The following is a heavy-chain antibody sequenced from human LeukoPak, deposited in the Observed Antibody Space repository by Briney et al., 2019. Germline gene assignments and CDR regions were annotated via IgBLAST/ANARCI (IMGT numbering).Heavy chain of an antibody. V-gene: IGHV4-61*01. CDR1: GGSISSSSDY. Sequence: PSETLSLTCTVSGGSISSSSDYWSWIRQPPGKGLEWIGYIYYSGSTNYNPSLKSRVTISVDTSKNQFSMQLSSVTAADTAVYYCARRDYYGSGSYSYWGQGTLVTVSS. CDR3: ARRDYYGSGSYSY. J-gene: IGHJ4*02. D-gene: IGHD3-10*01. CDR2: IYYSGST.